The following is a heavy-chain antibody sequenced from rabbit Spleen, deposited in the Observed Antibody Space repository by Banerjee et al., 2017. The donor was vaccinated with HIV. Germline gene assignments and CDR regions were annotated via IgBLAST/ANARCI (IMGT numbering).Heavy chain of an antibody. CDR1: GFSFSNKAV. V-gene: IGHV1S45*01. CDR3: ARDGDDAGYDFTL. D-gene: IGHD3-1*01. J-gene: IGHJ4*01. CDR2: IYTGSSGST. Sequence: QEQLVESGGGLVKPEGSLKLSCTASGFSFSNKAVMCWVRQAPGKGLEWIADIYTGSSGSTYYASWAKGRFTISKTSSTTVTLRMTSLTAADTATYFCARDGDDAGYDFTLWGPGTLVTVS.